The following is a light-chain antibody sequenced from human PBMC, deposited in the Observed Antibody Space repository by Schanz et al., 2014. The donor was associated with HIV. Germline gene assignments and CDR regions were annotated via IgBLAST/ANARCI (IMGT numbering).Light chain of an antibody. J-gene: IGLJ1*01. Sequence: QSALTQPASVAGSPGQPITISCTGTSSDVGGYNYVSWYQQHPGEAPKLLIYDVNNRPSGVSNRFSGSKSGNMAYLTISALQAEDEADYYCASYTNSHTFVFGTGTKLTVL. CDR1: SSDVGGYNY. V-gene: IGLV2-14*03. CDR3: ASYTNSHTFV. CDR2: DVN.